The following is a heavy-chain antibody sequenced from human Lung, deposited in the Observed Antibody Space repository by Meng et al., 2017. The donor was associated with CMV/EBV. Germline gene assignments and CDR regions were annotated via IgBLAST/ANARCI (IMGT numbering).Heavy chain of an antibody. D-gene: IGHD2-15*01. CDR3: ARGYCSGGSCPVFNP. J-gene: IGHJ5*02. CDR1: GYTFTSYD. Sequence: AEVKKPGASVKVSCKASGYTFTSYDINWVRQATGQGLEWMGWMNPNSGNTGYAQKFQSRVTMTRNTSISTAYMELSSLRSEDTAVYYCARGYCSGGSCPVFNPWGQGTLVTVSS. V-gene: IGHV1-8*01. CDR2: MNPNSGNT.